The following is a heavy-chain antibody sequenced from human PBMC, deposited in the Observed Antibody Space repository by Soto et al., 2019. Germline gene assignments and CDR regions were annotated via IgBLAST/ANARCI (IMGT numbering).Heavy chain of an antibody. Sequence: GGSLRLSCAASGFTFSSYAMHWVRQAPGKGLEWVAVISYDGSNKYYADSVKGRFTISRDNSKNTLYLQMNSLRAEDTAVYYCAREGYGGSLYGMDVWGQGTTVTVSS. V-gene: IGHV3-30-3*01. CDR3: AREGYGGSLYGMDV. CDR1: GFTFSSYA. D-gene: IGHD1-26*01. J-gene: IGHJ6*02. CDR2: ISYDGSNK.